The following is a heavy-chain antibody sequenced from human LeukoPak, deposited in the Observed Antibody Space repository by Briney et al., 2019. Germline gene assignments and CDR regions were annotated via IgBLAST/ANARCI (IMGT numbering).Heavy chain of an antibody. Sequence: PGGSLRLSCAASGFTFSSYGMHWVRQAPGKGLEWVAVISYDGSNKYYADSVKGRFTISRDNSKNTLYLQMNSLRAEDTAVYYCARDGSVVVVPAAHFDYWGQGTLVTVSS. CDR3: ARDGSVVVVPAAHFDY. CDR2: ISYDGSNK. D-gene: IGHD2-2*01. CDR1: GFTFSSYG. V-gene: IGHV3-30*03. J-gene: IGHJ4*02.